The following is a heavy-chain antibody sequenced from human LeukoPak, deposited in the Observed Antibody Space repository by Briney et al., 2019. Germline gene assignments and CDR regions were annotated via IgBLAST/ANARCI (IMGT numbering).Heavy chain of an antibody. V-gene: IGHV4-30-2*01. CDR2: IYHSGIP. Sequence: SQTLSLTCAVSGGSISSGGYSWSWVRQPPGKGLEWIGYIYHSGIPYYNPSLKSRVIISVDRSKNQFSLKLSSVTAAETAVYYCARGRTYYYDSSGYLDYWGQGTLVTVSS. CDR1: GGSISSGGYS. J-gene: IGHJ4*02. D-gene: IGHD3-22*01. CDR3: ARGRTYYYDSSGYLDY.